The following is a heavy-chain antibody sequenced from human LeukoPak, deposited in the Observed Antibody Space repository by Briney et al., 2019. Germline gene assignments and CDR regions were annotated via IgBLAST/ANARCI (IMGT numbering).Heavy chain of an antibody. Sequence: GGSLRLSCTASGFTFDHFAMHWVRQGPGKGLEWVSLISGDGADTYYADSVKGRFTISRDNTENSLYLQISSLRSEDTALYYCAKDWMGFYLDSWGQGTPVTASS. V-gene: IGHV3-43*02. CDR3: AKDWMGFYLDS. CDR2: ISGDGADT. J-gene: IGHJ4*02. CDR1: GFTFDHFA. D-gene: IGHD2-2*03.